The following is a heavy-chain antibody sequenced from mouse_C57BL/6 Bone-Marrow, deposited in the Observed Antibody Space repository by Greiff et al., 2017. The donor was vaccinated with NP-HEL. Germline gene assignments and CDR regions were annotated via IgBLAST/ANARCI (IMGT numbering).Heavy chain of an antibody. D-gene: IGHD1-1*01. J-gene: IGHJ2*01. Sequence: QVQLKQSGPELVKPGASVKISCKASGYAFSSSWMNWVKQRPGKGLEWIGRIYPGAGDTNYNGKFKGKATLTADKSSSTAYMQLSSLTSEDSAVYFCALGGLLRSKYYFDYWGQGTTLTVSS. CDR1: GYAFSSSW. V-gene: IGHV1-82*01. CDR2: IYPGAGDT. CDR3: ALGGLLRSKYYFDY.